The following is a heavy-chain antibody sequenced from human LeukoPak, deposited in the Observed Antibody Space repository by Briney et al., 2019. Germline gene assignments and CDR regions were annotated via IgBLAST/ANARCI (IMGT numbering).Heavy chain of an antibody. V-gene: IGHV1-18*01. CDR1: GYIFTSYG. CDR2: ISTYNGNT. Sequence: ASVKVSCKASGYIFTSYGISWVRQAPGQGLEWMGWISTYNGNTNYAQRLQDRVTMTTDTSTSTAYMELRSLRSDDTAVYYCARDTVYLGSSGHWGQGTLVTVSS. J-gene: IGHJ4*02. CDR3: ARDTVYLGSSGH. D-gene: IGHD3-22*01.